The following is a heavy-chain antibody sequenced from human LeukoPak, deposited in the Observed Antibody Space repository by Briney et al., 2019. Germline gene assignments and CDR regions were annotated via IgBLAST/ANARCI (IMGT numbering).Heavy chain of an antibody. D-gene: IGHD3-10*01. Sequence: ASVKVSCKASGYTFTGYYMHWVRQAPGQGLEWMGWISAYNGNTNYAQKLQGRVTMTTDTSTSTAYMELRSLRSDDTAVYYCARILLWFGENWFDPWGQGTLVTVSS. CDR3: ARILLWFGENWFDP. J-gene: IGHJ5*02. CDR1: GYTFTGYY. V-gene: IGHV1-18*04. CDR2: ISAYNGNT.